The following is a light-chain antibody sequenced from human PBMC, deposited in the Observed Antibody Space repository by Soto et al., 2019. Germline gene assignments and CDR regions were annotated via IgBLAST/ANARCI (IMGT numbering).Light chain of an antibody. V-gene: IGLV2-14*01. CDR3: SSYRTGGPFV. Sequence: QSALTQPASVSGSPGQSITISCTGTSSDVGTYNYVSWYQQYPGKAPKLIIYEVSDRPSGVSNRFSGSKSGKTASLTISGLQAEDEADYYCSSYRTGGPFVFGTGTKVTVL. J-gene: IGLJ1*01. CDR1: SSDVGTYNY. CDR2: EVS.